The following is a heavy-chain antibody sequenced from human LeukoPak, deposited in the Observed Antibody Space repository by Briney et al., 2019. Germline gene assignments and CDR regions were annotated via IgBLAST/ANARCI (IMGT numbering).Heavy chain of an antibody. Sequence: GESLKISCKGSGYSFTSYWIGWVRQMPGKGLEWMGMIYPGDSDTRYNPSFQGHVTISAEKTISTAYLQWSSLKASDTALYYCASRRKGMSTAGFDFWGQGTLVTVSS. J-gene: IGHJ4*02. V-gene: IGHV5-51*01. CDR1: GYSFTSYW. D-gene: IGHD5-24*01. CDR2: IYPGDSDT. CDR3: ASRRKGMSTAGFDF.